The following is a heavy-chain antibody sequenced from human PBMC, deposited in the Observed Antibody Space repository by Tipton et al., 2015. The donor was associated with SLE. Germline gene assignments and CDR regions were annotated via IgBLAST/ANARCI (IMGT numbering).Heavy chain of an antibody. J-gene: IGHJ4*02. CDR3: AREGDSGSYIDF. CDR2: IYHSGST. Sequence: TLSLTCTVSGGSVSSGSYYWSWIRQPPGKGLEWIGYIYHSGSTNYNPSLKSRVTISVDTSKNQFSLKLSSVTAADTAVYYCAREGDSGSYIDFWGQGTLVTVSS. D-gene: IGHD3-10*01. V-gene: IGHV4-61*01. CDR1: GGSVSSGSYY.